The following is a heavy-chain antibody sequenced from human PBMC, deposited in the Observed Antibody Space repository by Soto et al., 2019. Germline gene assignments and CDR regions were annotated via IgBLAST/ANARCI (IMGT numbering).Heavy chain of an antibody. D-gene: IGHD3-16*02. Sequence: GGSLRLSCAASGFTFSSYGMHWVRQAPGKGLEWVAVISYYGSNKYYADSVKSRFTISRDNSKNTLYQQMNSLRAEDTAVYYCAKASPQYTFGGVIVTSPDYWGQGTLVTVSS. CDR2: ISYYGSNK. V-gene: IGHV3-30*18. CDR1: GFTFSSYG. J-gene: IGHJ4*02. CDR3: AKASPQYTFGGVIVTSPDY.